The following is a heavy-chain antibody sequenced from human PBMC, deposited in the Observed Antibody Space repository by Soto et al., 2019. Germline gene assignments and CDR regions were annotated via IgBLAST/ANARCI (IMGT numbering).Heavy chain of an antibody. CDR2: IRSKAYGGTT. D-gene: IGHD3-10*01. J-gene: IGHJ4*02. CDR3: TRSMVRGVIMYFDY. V-gene: IGHV3-49*03. CDR1: GFTFGDYA. Sequence: GGSLRLSCTASGFTFGDYAMSWFRQAPGKGLEWVGFIRSKAYGGTTEYVASVKGRFTISRDDSRGIAYLQMSSLKTEDTAVFYCTRSMVRGVIMYFDYWGQGTLVTVSS.